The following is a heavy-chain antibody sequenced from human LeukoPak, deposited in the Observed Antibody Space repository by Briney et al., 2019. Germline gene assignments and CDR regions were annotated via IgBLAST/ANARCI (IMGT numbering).Heavy chain of an antibody. CDR1: GFTFSSYA. D-gene: IGHD6-25*01. V-gene: IGHV3-23*01. CDR3: TAASGPLDY. J-gene: IGHJ4*02. CDR2: ISGSGGST. Sequence: GGSLRLSCAASGFTFSSYAMSWVRQAPGKGLEWVSAISGSGGSTYYADSVKGRFTISRDDSKNTLYLQMNSLKTEDTAVYYCTAASGPLDYWGQGTLVTVSS.